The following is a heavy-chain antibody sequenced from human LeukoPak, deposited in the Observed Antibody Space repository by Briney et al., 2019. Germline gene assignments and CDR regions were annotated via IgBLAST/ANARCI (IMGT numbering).Heavy chain of an antibody. Sequence: SETLSLTCAVYGGSFSGHYWSWIRQPPGKGLEWIGEVNHSGSTNYYPSLKSRVTISVDTSKNQFSLKLSSVTAADTAVYYCARGGYDFWSGYYYYYYYMDVWGKGTTVTVSS. D-gene: IGHD3-3*01. V-gene: IGHV4-34*01. CDR2: VNHSGST. CDR1: GGSFSGHY. CDR3: ARGGYDFWSGYYYYYYYMDV. J-gene: IGHJ6*03.